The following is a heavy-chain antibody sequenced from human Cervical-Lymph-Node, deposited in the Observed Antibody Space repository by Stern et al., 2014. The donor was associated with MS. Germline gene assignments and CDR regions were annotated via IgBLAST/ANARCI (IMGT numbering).Heavy chain of an antibody. V-gene: IGHV4-39*01. D-gene: IGHD6-19*01. J-gene: IGHJ4*02. CDR1: GGSISSSSYY. Sequence: QVQLQESGPGLVQPSETLSLTCTVSGGSISSSSYYWGCIRQPTGKGLEWIGSIYYSGSTYYNPSHKGRVTIPVDTSKTQFSLKLSSVTAADTAVYYCARRLIAVAGSYYFDYWGQGTLVTVSS. CDR3: ARRLIAVAGSYYFDY. CDR2: IYYSGST.